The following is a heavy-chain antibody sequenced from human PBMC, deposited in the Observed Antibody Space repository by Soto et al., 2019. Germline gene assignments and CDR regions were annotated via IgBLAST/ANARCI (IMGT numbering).Heavy chain of an antibody. CDR3: ARDIPHYDILTGYSYYYGMDV. V-gene: IGHV4-61*01. CDR2: IYYSGST. CDR1: GGSVCSGSYY. J-gene: IGHJ6*02. Sequence: PSETLSLTCTVSGGSVCSGSYYWRWIRQPPGKGLEWIGYIYYSGSTNYNPSLKSRVTISVDTSKNQFSLKLSSVTAADTAVYYCARDIPHYDILTGYSYYYGMDVWGQGTTVTVSS. D-gene: IGHD3-9*01.